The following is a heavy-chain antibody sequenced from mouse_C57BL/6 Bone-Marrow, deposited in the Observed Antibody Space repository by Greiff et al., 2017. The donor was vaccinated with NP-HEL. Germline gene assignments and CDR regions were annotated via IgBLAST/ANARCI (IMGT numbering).Heavy chain of an antibody. CDR3: ARTRGVTTLYAMDY. Sequence: QVQLQQSGAELVKPGASVKMSCKASGYTFTSYWITWVKQRPGQGLEWIGDIYPGSGSTNYNEKFKSKATLTVDTSSSTAYMQLSSLTSEDSAVYYCARTRGVTTLYAMDYWGQGTSVTVSS. J-gene: IGHJ4*01. CDR2: IYPGSGST. CDR1: GYTFTSYW. D-gene: IGHD2-3*01. V-gene: IGHV1-55*01.